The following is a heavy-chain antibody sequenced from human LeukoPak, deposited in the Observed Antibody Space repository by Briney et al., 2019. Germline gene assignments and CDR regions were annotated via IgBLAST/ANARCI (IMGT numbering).Heavy chain of an antibody. J-gene: IGHJ1*01. CDR1: GFTFRSYG. CDR2: ITPNSDRT. Sequence: GGSLRLSCAASGFTFRSYGMSWVRQAPGRGLEWVSFITPNSDRTSYADSVEGRFTISRDNPRNTLYMQMNSLRAEDTAVYYCAIMHGYYDGSGYWVQWGQGTLVTVSS. D-gene: IGHD3-22*01. V-gene: IGHV3-23*01. CDR3: AIMHGYYDGSGYWVQ.